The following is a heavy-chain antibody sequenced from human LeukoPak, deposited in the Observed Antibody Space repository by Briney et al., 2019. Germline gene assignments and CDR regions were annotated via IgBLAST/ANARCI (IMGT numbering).Heavy chain of an antibody. V-gene: IGHV4-34*01. Sequence: SQTLSLTCAVYGGSFSGYYWSWIRQPPGKGLEWIGEINHSGSTNYNPSLKSRVTISVDTSKNQFSLKLSSVTAADTAVYYCARAHMYYDYIWGSYRRYYFDYWGQGTLVTVSS. D-gene: IGHD3-16*02. CDR1: GGSFSGYY. CDR3: ARAHMYYDYIWGSYRRYYFDY. J-gene: IGHJ4*02. CDR2: INHSGST.